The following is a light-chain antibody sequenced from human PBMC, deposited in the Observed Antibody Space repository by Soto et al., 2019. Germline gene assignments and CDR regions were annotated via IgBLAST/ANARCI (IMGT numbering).Light chain of an antibody. CDR3: QQSFRSPIT. CDR2: VAF. V-gene: IGKV1-39*01. J-gene: IGKJ5*01. CDR1: QSIALS. Sequence: DIQMTQSPSSQSASVGDTVTMTCRASQSIALSVNWYQQKPGKAPKLLIYVAFTLESGVPSRFSGSGSGTEFTLTIRSLQPEDFATYYCQQSFRSPITFGQGTRLE.